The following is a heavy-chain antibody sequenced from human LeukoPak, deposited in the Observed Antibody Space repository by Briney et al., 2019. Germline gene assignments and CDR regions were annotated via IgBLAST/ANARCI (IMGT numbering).Heavy chain of an antibody. J-gene: IGHJ4*02. CDR1: GGTFSSYA. CDR3: ARGPITTRSHFDY. V-gene: IGHV1-69*13. D-gene: IGHD3-22*01. Sequence: ASAKVSCKASGGTFSSYAISWVRQAPGQGLEWMGGIIPIFGTANYAQKFQGRVTITADESTSTAYMELSSLRSEDTAVYYCARGPITTRSHFDYWGQGTLVTVSS. CDR2: IIPIFGTA.